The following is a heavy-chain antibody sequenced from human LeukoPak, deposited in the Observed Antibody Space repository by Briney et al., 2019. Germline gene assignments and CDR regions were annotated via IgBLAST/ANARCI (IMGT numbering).Heavy chain of an antibody. J-gene: IGHJ4*02. CDR1: GYTFTGYY. V-gene: IGHV1-2*02. D-gene: IGHD3-16*01. Sequence: ASVKVSCKASGYTFTGYYMHWVRQAPGQGLEWMGWINPNTGGTNYAQKFQGRVTVTRDTSISTAYMDLSSLRSDDTAVYYCSRALGVYSCLIHFDFWGQGTLVTVSS. CDR2: INPNTGGT. CDR3: SRALGVYSCLIHFDF.